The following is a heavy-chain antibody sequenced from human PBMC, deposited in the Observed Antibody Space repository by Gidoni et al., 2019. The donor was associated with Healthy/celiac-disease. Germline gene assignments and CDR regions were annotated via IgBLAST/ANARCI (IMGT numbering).Heavy chain of an antibody. V-gene: IGHV1-69*02. D-gene: IGHD4-17*01. J-gene: IGHJ4*02. CDR1: GGPFSSYT. Sequence: QVQLVQSGAEVRKPGSSVKVSCKASGGPFSSYTISWVRQAPGQGLEWMGRIIPILGIANYAQKFQGRVTITADKSTSTAYMELSSLRSEDTAVYYCARDYDGNGFDYWGQGTLVTVSS. CDR2: IIPILGIA. CDR3: ARDYDGNGFDY.